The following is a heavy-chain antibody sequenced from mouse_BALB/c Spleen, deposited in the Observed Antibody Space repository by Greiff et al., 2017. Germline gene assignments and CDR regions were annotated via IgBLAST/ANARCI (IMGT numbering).Heavy chain of an antibody. V-gene: IGHV5-6*01. CDR1: GFTFSSYG. J-gene: IGHJ2*01. CDR2: ISSGGSYT. CDR3: ARQGWYYYFDY. D-gene: IGHD2-1*01. Sequence: EVKLVESGGDLVKPGGSLKLSCAASGFTFSSYGMSWVRQTPDKRLEWVATISSGGSYTYYPDSVKGRFTISRDNTKNTLYLQMSSLKSEDTAMYYCARQGWYYYFDYWGQGTTLTVSS.